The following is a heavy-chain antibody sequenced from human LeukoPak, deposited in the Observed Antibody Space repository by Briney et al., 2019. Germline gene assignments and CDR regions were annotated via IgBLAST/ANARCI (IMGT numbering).Heavy chain of an antibody. V-gene: IGHV3-30-3*01. CDR3: ARDKAVVAAHFDY. J-gene: IGHJ4*02. Sequence: GALRLSCAASGFTFSSYAMHWVRQAPGKGPEWVAVVSKDGGIKFYAASLKGRVTISRDNAKNSLYLQMNSLRAEDTAVYYCARDKAVVAAHFDYWGQGTLVTVSS. D-gene: IGHD2-15*01. CDR1: GFTFSSYA. CDR2: VSKDGGIK.